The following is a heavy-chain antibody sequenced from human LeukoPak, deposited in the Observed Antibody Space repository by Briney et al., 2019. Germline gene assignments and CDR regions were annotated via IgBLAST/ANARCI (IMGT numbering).Heavy chain of an antibody. CDR3: AKTGDYYDSSGYVDAFDI. CDR1: DSNIGTYA. J-gene: IGHJ3*02. D-gene: IGHD3-22*01. Sequence: GGSLRLSCGAPDSNIGTYAVTWVRQVPGKGLEWVSGMSGGGSTYYADSVKGRFTISRDNSKNTLYLQMNSLRAEDTAVYYCAKTGDYYDSSGYVDAFDIWGQGTMVTVSS. CDR2: MSGGGST. V-gene: IGHV3-23*01.